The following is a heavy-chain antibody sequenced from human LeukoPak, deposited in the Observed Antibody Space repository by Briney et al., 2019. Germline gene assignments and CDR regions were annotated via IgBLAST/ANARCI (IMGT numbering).Heavy chain of an antibody. D-gene: IGHD3-22*01. Sequence: SVKVSCKASGGTSNSHAISWVRQAPGQGLEWMGRIIPNLGATNHAQNFQDRVTLTADKSTNTAYMELTSLTSDDTAVYYCATTNDGGGYQWGDFFDFWGQGTLVTVSS. V-gene: IGHV1-69*04. CDR2: IIPNLGAT. CDR3: ATTNDGGGYQWGDFFDF. J-gene: IGHJ4*02. CDR1: GGTSNSHA.